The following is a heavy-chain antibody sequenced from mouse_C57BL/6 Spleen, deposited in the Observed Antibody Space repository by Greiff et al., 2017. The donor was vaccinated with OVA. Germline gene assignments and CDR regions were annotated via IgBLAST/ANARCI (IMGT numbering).Heavy chain of an antibody. V-gene: IGHV1-42*01. J-gene: IGHJ2*01. CDR3: ARRSGDY. Sequence: EVKLQQSGPELVKPGASVKISCKASGYSFTGYYMNWVKQSPEKSLEWIGEINPSTGGTTYNQKFKAKATSTVDKSSSTAYMQLKSLTSEDSAVYYCARRSGDYWGQGTTLTVSS. CDR2: INPSTGGT. CDR1: GYSFTGYY.